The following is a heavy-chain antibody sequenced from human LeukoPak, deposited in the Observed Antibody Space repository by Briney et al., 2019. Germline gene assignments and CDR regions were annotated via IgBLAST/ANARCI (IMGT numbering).Heavy chain of an antibody. D-gene: IGHD6-19*01. CDR2: ISYDGSNK. CDR1: GFTFSSYG. J-gene: IGHJ4*02. Sequence: GGSLRLSCAASGFTFSSYGMHWVRQAPGKGLEWVAVISYDGSNKYYADSVKGRFTISRDNSKNTLYLQMNSLRAEDTAVYYCASSYSSGWYELDFDYWGQGTLVTVSS. CDR3: ASSYSSGWYELDFDY. V-gene: IGHV3-30*03.